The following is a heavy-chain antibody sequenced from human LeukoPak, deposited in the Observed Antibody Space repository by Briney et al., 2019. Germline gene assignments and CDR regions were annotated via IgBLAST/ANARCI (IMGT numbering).Heavy chain of an antibody. CDR2: IYPGDSDT. V-gene: IGHV5-51*01. CDR1: GYSFPSHW. Sequence: GESLKISCKGSGYSFPSHWIGWVRQMPGKGLEWMGIIYPGDSDTRYSPSFQGQVTISADKSISTAYLQWSSLRASDTAIYYCARLPLSGYNSGFFDYWSQGTLVAVSS. CDR3: ARLPLSGYNSGFFDY. D-gene: IGHD5-18*01. J-gene: IGHJ4*02.